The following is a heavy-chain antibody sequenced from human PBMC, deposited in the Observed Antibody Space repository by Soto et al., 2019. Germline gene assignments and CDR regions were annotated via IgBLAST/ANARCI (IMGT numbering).Heavy chain of an antibody. CDR1: GYTFTSYG. CDR3: ARGGYFDSSNYLAY. J-gene: IGHJ4*02. Sequence: ASVKVSCKASGYTFTSYGINWVRQALGRGLEWMGWINPGNGNTKYSQQFQGRVIIDRDTSASTAYMELSSLRSEDTAVYYCARGGYFDSSNYLAYWGLGTLVTSPQ. CDR2: INPGNGNT. V-gene: IGHV1-3*01. D-gene: IGHD3-22*01.